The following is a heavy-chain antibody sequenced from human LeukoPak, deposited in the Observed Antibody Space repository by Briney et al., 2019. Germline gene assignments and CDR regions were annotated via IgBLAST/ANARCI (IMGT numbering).Heavy chain of an antibody. CDR1: GGSFSGYY. CDR2: INHSGST. Sequence: SETLSLTCAVYGGSFSGYYWSWIRQPPGKGLEWIGEINHSGSTNYNPSLKSRVTISVDTSKNQFSLKLSSETAADTAVYYCARGLEGSFWGQGTMVTVSS. V-gene: IGHV4-34*01. D-gene: IGHD2-15*01. CDR3: ARGLEGSF. J-gene: IGHJ3*01.